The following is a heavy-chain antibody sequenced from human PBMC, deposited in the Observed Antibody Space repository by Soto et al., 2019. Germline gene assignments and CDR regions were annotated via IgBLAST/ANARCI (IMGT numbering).Heavy chain of an antibody. J-gene: IGHJ4*02. CDR1: GASFSGHY. CDR2: INHRGTT. V-gene: IGHV4-34*02. Sequence: QVQLQQWGAGLLKSSETLSLTCAFYGASFSGHYWSWXRXXXGKGLEWIGEINHRGTTNYNPSLXXXXXXXXXXXXXXXXXXXXXXXXXXXXXXXXXXXXXXXXTYFDHWGQGTLVSVSS. CDR3: XXXXXXXXTYFDH.